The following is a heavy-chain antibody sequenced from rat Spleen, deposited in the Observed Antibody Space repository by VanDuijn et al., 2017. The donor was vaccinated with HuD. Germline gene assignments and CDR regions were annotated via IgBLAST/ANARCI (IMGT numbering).Heavy chain of an antibody. CDR1: GYSITSNY. J-gene: IGHJ2*01. D-gene: IGHD1-12*02. Sequence: EVQLQESGPGLVKPSQSLFLTCSVTGYSITSNYWGWIRKFPGNKMEWMGYINYRGSTSYNPSLKSRISITRDTSKNQFFLHLNSVTTEDTATYYCARYARYYYDGSYYPFDYWGQGVMVTVSS. V-gene: IGHV3-1*01. CDR2: INYRGST. CDR3: ARYARYYYDGSYYPFDY.